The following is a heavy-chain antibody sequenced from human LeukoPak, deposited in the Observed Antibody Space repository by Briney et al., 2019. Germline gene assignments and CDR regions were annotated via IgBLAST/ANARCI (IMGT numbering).Heavy chain of an antibody. Sequence: PETLSLTCTVSGGSISSYYWSWIRQPPGKGLEWIGYIYYSGSTNYNPSLKSRVTISVDTSKNQFSLKLSSVTAADTAVYYCARGGYYDRKFDYWGQGTLVTVSS. CDR3: ARGGYYDRKFDY. V-gene: IGHV4-59*01. CDR1: GGSISSYY. D-gene: IGHD3-22*01. J-gene: IGHJ4*02. CDR2: IYYSGST.